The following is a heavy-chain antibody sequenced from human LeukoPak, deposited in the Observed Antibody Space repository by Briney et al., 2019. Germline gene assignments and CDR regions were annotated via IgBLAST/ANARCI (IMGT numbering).Heavy chain of an antibody. J-gene: IGHJ3*02. CDR1: GFTVSSNY. V-gene: IGHV3-53*01. CDR2: IYSGGST. Sequence: PGGSLRLSCAASGFTVSSNYMSWVRQAPGKGLEWVSVIYSGGSTYYADSVKGRFTISRDNSKNTLYLQMNSLRAEDTAVYYCARESYYDSSGYLDAFDIWGQGTMVTVSS. D-gene: IGHD3-22*01. CDR3: ARESYYDSSGYLDAFDI.